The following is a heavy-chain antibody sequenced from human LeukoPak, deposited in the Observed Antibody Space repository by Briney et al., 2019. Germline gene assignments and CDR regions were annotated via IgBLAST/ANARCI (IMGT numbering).Heavy chain of an antibody. Sequence: GGSLRLSCAASGFTFSSYAMSWVRQAPGKGLEWVSAISGSGGSTYYADSVKGRFTISRDNSKNTLYLQMNSLRAEDTAVYYCAKDHNPPILEWLFSVYGMDVWGQGTTVTVSS. V-gene: IGHV3-23*01. CDR1: GFTFSSYA. CDR3: AKDHNPPILEWLFSVYGMDV. J-gene: IGHJ6*02. D-gene: IGHD3-3*01. CDR2: ISGSGGST.